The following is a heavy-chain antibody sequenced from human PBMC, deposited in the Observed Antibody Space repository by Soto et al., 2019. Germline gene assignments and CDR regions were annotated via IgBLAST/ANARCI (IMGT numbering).Heavy chain of an antibody. CDR2: IYYSGST. Sequence: SETLSLTCTVSGDSIRSGGYSWSWIRQHPGKGLEWIGYIYYSGSTYYNPSLKSRVTISVDTSKNQFSLKLSSVTAADTAVYYCARVTDVRANWFDPWGQGTLVTVSS. J-gene: IGHJ5*02. CDR1: GDSIRSGGYS. V-gene: IGHV4-31*03. CDR3: ARVTDVRANWFDP.